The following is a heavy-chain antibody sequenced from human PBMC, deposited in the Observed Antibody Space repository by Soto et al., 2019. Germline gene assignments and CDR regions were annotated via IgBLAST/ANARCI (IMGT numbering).Heavy chain of an antibody. D-gene: IGHD2-15*01. CDR2: ISAYNGNT. V-gene: IGHV1-18*01. Sequence: ASVKVSCKASGYTFTSYGICWVRQAPGQGLEWMGWISAYNGNTNYAQKLQGRVTMTTDTSTSTAYMELRSLRSDDTAVYYCARFFGYCSGGSCYVDWFEPWGQGTLVTVSS. J-gene: IGHJ5*02. CDR1: GYTFTSYG. CDR3: ARFFGYCSGGSCYVDWFEP.